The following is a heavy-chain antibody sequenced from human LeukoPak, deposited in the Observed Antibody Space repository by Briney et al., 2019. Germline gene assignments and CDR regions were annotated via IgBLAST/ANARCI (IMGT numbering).Heavy chain of an antibody. D-gene: IGHD3-22*01. CDR2: IYTSGST. J-gene: IGHJ4*02. V-gene: IGHV4-4*07. CDR3: ARGSYYYDSSSYRTFDY. CDR1: GGSISSYY. Sequence: SETLSLTCTVSGGSISSYYWSWIRQPAGKGLEWIGRIYTSGSTNYNPSLKSRVTMSVDTSKNQFSLKLSSVTAADTAVYYCARGSYYYDSSSYRTFDYWGQGTLVTVSS.